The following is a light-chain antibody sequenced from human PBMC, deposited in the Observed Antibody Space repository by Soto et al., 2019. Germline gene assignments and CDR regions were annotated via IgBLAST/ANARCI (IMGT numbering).Light chain of an antibody. CDR1: QGISSY. J-gene: IGKJ3*01. CDR2: AAS. Sequence: DIQLTQSPSFLSASVGDRVTITCRASQGISSYLAWYQQKPGKAPNLLIYAASSLQSGVPSRFSGSGSGTEFILTISSLQPEDSATYYCQQLNSYPLTFGPGTKVDIK. V-gene: IGKV1-9*01. CDR3: QQLNSYPLT.